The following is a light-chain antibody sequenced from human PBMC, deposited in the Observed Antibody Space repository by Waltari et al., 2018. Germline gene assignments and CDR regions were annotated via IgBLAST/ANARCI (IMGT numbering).Light chain of an antibody. CDR2: SDH. J-gene: IGLJ3*02. V-gene: IGLV1-44*01. Sequence: QSVLTPPPSASGTPGQSVTMSCSGSSSNIGKNSVNWYQQVPGTAPKLLIYSDHQRPSGVPARFFGSKSDTSASLAISGLQSDDEADYYCATWDDSLKGWVFGGGTKLTVL. CDR3: ATWDDSLKGWV. CDR1: SSNIGKNS.